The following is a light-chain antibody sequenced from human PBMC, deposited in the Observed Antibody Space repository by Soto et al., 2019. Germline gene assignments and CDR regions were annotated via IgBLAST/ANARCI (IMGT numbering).Light chain of an antibody. CDR2: DVS. CDR1: SSDVGGYNY. J-gene: IGLJ2*01. Sequence: QSALTQPRSVSGSPGQSVTIYCTGTSSDVGGYNYVSWYQQHPGKAPKLMIYDVSQRPSGVPDRFSGSKSGNTASLTISGLQAEDEADYYCCSYAGSYTVVFGGGTKLTVL. V-gene: IGLV2-11*01. CDR3: CSYAGSYTVV.